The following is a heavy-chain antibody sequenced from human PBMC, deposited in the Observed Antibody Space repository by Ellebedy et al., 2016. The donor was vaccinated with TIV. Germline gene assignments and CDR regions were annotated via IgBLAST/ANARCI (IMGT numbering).Heavy chain of an antibody. Sequence: AASVKVSCKASGYSFPSYGISWVRQAPGLGIEWMGGIIPMFGTAKYAEKFQGRVTITADESTSTASMELASLTSEDTAVYFCARDGSPTDAGYAYHYNGMDVWGQGTTVSVS. CDR2: IIPMFGTA. J-gene: IGHJ6*02. CDR3: ARDGSPTDAGYAYHYNGMDV. CDR1: GYSFPSYG. D-gene: IGHD2-2*03. V-gene: IGHV1-69*13.